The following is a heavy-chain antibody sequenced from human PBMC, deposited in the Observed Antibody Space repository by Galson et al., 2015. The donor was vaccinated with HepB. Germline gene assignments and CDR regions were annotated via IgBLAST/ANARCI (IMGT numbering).Heavy chain of an antibody. D-gene: IGHD3-22*01. J-gene: IGHJ6*02. CDR1: GFTFSSYG. V-gene: IGHV3-30*18. CDR2: ISYDGSNK. CDR3: AKSPGPLTMIVGMDV. Sequence: SLRLSCAASGFTFSSYGMHWVRQAPGKGLEWVAVISYDGSNKYYADSVKGRFTISRDNSKNTLYLQMNSLRAEDAAVYYCAKSPGPLTMIVGMDVWGQGTTVTVSS.